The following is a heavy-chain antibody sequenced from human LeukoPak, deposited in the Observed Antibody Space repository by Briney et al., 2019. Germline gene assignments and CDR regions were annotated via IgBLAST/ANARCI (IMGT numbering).Heavy chain of an antibody. CDR1: GFSFSSYG. CDR2: IRYDGSDK. D-gene: IGHD2-2*01. V-gene: IGHV3-30*02. J-gene: IGHJ5*02. CDR3: AGTYCSSTSCWIEGGFDP. Sequence: GGSLRLSCAAYGFSFSSYGMHWVRQAPGKGLEWVAFIRYDGSDKYYADSVKGRFTISRDNSKNTLYLQMNSLRAEDTDVYYCAGTYCSSTSCWIEGGFDPWGQGTLVTVSS.